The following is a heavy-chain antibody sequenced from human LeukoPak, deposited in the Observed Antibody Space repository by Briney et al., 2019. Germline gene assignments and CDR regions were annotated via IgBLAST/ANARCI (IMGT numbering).Heavy chain of an antibody. V-gene: IGHV4-4*02. J-gene: IGHJ4*02. CDR1: GGSISSSNW. D-gene: IGHD7-27*01. CDR2: IYYSGST. CDR3: ARDTSLGRDYFDY. Sequence: SETLSLTCAVSGGSISSSNWWSWVRQPPGKGLEWIGSIYYSGSTYYNPSLKSRVTISVDTSKNQFSLKLSSVTAADTAVYYCARDTSLGRDYFDYWGQGTLVTVSS.